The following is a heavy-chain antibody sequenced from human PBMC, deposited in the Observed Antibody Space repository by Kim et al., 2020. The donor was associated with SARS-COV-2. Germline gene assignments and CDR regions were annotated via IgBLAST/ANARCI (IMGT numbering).Heavy chain of an antibody. Sequence: GGSLRLSCAASGFTFSYYGMHWVRQAPGKGLEWVAVIWYDGSNKYYADSVKGRFTISRDNSKNTLYLQVNSLRAEDTAVYYCARDVDIVSTRYYYMDVWGKGTAVTVSS. CDR3: ARDVDIVSTRYYYMDV. D-gene: IGHD5-12*01. J-gene: IGHJ6*03. V-gene: IGHV3-33*01. CDR2: IWYDGSNK. CDR1: GFTFSYYG.